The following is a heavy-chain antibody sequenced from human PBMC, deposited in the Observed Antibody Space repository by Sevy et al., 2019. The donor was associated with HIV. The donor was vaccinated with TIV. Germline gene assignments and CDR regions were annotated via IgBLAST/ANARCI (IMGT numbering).Heavy chain of an antibody. J-gene: IGHJ6*02. Sequence: GGSLRLSCAASGFTFNYYGMYWVRQAPGKGLEWVSFIRYDGSNKDYADSVKGRFTISRDNSKNTVYLQMNSLRGEDTAVYHCAKDRVVVVPAAPGLGYYYGMDVWGPGTTVTVSS. CDR1: GFTFNYYG. CDR3: AKDRVVVVPAAPGLGYYYGMDV. V-gene: IGHV3-30*02. D-gene: IGHD2-2*01. CDR2: IRYDGSNK.